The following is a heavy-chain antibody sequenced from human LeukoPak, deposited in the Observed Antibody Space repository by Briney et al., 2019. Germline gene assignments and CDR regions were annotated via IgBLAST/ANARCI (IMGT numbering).Heavy chain of an antibody. CDR3: AKDPGVVPAHHFDY. J-gene: IGHJ4*02. D-gene: IGHD2-2*01. Sequence: TGGSLRPSCAASGFTFSSYAMNWVRQAPGKGLEWVSGTGSTGVSTFYADSVKGRFTVSKDNSKNTLSLQMNSLRAEDTAVYYCAKDPGVVPAHHFDYWGQGTLVTVSS. V-gene: IGHV3-23*01. CDR1: GFTFSSYA. CDR2: TGSTGVST.